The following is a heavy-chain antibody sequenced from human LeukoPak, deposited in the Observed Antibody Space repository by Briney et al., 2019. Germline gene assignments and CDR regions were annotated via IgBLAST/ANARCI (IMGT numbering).Heavy chain of an antibody. CDR1: GFTVSTSA. CDR3: AKGTTMIVVATNLDDAFDI. CDR2: ISGSGGGT. D-gene: IGHD3-22*01. V-gene: IGHV3-23*01. Sequence: GGSLRLSCAAAGFTVSTSAMSWVRQAPGKGLEWVSGISGSGGGTYYADSVKGRLTISRDNSKNTLYLQMNSLRAEDTAVYYCAKGTTMIVVATNLDDAFDIWGQGTMVTVSS. J-gene: IGHJ3*02.